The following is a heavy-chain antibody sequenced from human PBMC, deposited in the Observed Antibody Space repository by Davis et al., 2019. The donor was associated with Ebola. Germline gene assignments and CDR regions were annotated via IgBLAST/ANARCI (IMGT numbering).Heavy chain of an antibody. D-gene: IGHD1-14*01. J-gene: IGHJ4*02. CDR1: GGSISSSSYY. Sequence: SETLSLTCTVSGGSISSSSYYWGWIRQPPGKGLEWIGSIYYSGSTNYNPSLKSRVTISVDTSKNQFSLNLNSVTAADTAVYYCARGRDHAKSGVYWGQGILVTVSS. CDR2: IYYSGST. CDR3: ARGRDHAKSGVY. V-gene: IGHV4-39*07.